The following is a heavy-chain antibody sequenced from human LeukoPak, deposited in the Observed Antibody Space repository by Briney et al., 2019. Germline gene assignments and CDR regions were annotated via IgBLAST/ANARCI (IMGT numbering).Heavy chain of an antibody. CDR2: TYYRSKWYN. V-gene: IGHV6-1*01. CDR3: ARDRRGTNYYYYGMDV. D-gene: IGHD1-1*01. J-gene: IGHJ6*02. Sequence: SQTLSLTCAISGDSVSSNSAAWNWLRQSPPRGLEWLGRTYYRSKWYNDYAVSVKSRITINPDTSKNQFSLQLNSVTPEDTAVYYCARDRRGTNYYYYGMDVWGQGTTVTVSS. CDR1: GDSVSSNSAA.